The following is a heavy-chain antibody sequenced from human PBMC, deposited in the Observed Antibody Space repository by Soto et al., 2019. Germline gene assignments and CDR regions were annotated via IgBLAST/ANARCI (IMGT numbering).Heavy chain of an antibody. D-gene: IGHD6-13*01. CDR1: GGSISSGGYY. CDR3: ARSFGVAAAGPFYY. J-gene: IGHJ4*02. CDR2: IYYSGST. Sequence: QVQLQESGPGLVKPSQTLSLTCTVSGGSISSGGYYWSWIRQHPGKGLEWIGYIYYSGSTYYNPSLKSRVTISVDTSKNQFSLKLSSVPASDTAVYYGARSFGVAAAGPFYYWGQGTLVTVSS. V-gene: IGHV4-31*03.